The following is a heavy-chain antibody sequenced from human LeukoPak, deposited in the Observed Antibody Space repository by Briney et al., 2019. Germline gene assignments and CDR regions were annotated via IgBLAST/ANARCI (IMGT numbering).Heavy chain of an antibody. CDR2: IYHSGST. CDR1: GGSISSGGYY. CDR3: ASREAADYYYYMDV. V-gene: IGHV4-30-2*01. Sequence: SETLSLTCTVSGGSISSGGYYWSWIRQPPGKGLEWIGYIYHSGSTYYNPSLKRRVTISVDRSKNQFSLKLSSVTAADTAVYYRASREAADYYYYMDVWGKGTTVTVSS. J-gene: IGHJ6*03. D-gene: IGHD1-26*01.